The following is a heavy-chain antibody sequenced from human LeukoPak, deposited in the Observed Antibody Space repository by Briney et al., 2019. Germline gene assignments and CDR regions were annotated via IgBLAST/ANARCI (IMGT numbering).Heavy chain of an antibody. D-gene: IGHD2-15*01. J-gene: IGHJ4*02. V-gene: IGHV4-39*07. CDR1: GGSISSSSYY. Sequence: SETLSLTCTVSGGSISSSSYYWGWIRQPPGKGLEWIGSIYYSGSTYYNPSLKSRVTISVDTSKNQFSLKPSSVTAADTAVYYCARIYCSGVRCYMDYWGQGTLVTVSS. CDR3: ARIYCSGVRCYMDY. CDR2: IYYSGST.